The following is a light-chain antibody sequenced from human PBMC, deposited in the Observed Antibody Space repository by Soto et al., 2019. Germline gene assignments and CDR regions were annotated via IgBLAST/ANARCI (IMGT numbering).Light chain of an antibody. CDR3: AAWDDSLNGPVV. J-gene: IGLJ2*01. Sequence: QSVLTQPPSASGTPGQRVTISCSGSSSNIGSNTVNWYQQLPGTAPKLLIYSNNQRPSGVPDRVAGSKSGTSASLAISGPQSEDEADYYCAAWDDSLNGPVVFGGGTKLPVL. CDR1: SSNIGSNT. V-gene: IGLV1-44*01. CDR2: SNN.